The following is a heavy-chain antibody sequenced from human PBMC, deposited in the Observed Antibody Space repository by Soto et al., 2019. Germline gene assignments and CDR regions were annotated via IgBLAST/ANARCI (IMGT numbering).Heavy chain of an antibody. Sequence: QVQLQESGPGLVKPSQTLSLTCTFSGGSISSGGYYWNWIRQHPGKGLEWIGDIYYTGSTHYNPSLKSRVTTTVDTSTNQFSLKLSSVTAADTAVYYCARDQLSVTTGSLDYYYMDVWGKGTTVTVSS. CDR2: IYYTGST. V-gene: IGHV4-31*03. CDR1: GGSISSGGYY. J-gene: IGHJ6*03. D-gene: IGHD4-17*01. CDR3: ARDQLSVTTGSLDYYYMDV.